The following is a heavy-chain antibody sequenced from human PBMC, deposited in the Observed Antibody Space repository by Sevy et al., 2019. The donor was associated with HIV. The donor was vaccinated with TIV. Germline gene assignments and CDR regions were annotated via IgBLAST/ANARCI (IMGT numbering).Heavy chain of an antibody. CDR2: ISSDGSNE. D-gene: IGHD3-10*01. V-gene: IGHV3-30*03. Sequence: GGSLRLSCAASGFTFSLYVIHWVRQAPGRGLEWVAVISSDGSNEYYADSVKGRFTISRDNSKNTLYLQMNSLRAEDTDLYFCARDLPSAGTCPFYYYGMDVWGQGTTVTVSS. CDR3: ARDLPSAGTCPFYYYGMDV. J-gene: IGHJ6*02. CDR1: GFTFSLYV.